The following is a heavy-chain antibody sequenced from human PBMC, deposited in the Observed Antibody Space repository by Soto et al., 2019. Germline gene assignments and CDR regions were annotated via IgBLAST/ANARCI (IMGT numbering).Heavy chain of an antibody. J-gene: IGHJ4*02. D-gene: IGHD1-26*01. V-gene: IGHV1-69*13. CDR2: IIPIFGTA. Sequence: SVKVSCKASGGTFSSYAISWVRQAPGQGLEWMGGIIPIFGTANYAQKFQGRVTITADESTSTAYMELSSLRSEDTAVYYCARDRGGSYLTLPIDYWGQGTLVTVSS. CDR1: GGTFSSYA. CDR3: ARDRGGSYLTLPIDY.